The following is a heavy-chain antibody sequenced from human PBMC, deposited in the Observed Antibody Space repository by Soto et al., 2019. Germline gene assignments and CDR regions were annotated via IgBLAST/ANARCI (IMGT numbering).Heavy chain of an antibody. CDR2: IYYTGIT. J-gene: IGHJ5*02. CDR1: GGSVSGVDYF. CDR3: AREERKGIISWFDP. D-gene: IGHD2-21*01. V-gene: IGHV4-30-4*01. Sequence: LSLTCTVSGGSVSGVDYFWSWIRQSPGKGLEWIGYIYYTGITHLNPSLKSRLTMAVDTSKNEFSLKLTSVSAADTAVYFCAREERKGIISWFDPWGQGTPVTVSS.